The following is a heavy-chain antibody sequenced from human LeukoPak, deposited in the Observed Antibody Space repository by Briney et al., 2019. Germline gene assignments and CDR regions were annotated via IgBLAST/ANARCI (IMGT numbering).Heavy chain of an antibody. J-gene: IGHJ4*02. Sequence: PSETLSLTCTISGGSISSSSYYWGWIRQPPGKGLEWIGSIYYSGSTYYNPSLKSRVTISVDTSKNQFSLKLSSVTAADTAVYYCARHGYETPGVVDYWGQGTLVTVSS. CDR2: IYYSGST. D-gene: IGHD5-12*01. CDR3: ARHGYETPGVVDY. V-gene: IGHV4-39*01. CDR1: GGSISSSSYY.